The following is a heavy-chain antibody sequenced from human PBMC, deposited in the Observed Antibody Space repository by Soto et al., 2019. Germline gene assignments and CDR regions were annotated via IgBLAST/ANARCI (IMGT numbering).Heavy chain of an antibody. Sequence: GGSLRLSCAASGFTFSSYSMNWVRQAPGKGLEWVSSISSSSSYIYYADSVKGRFTISRDNAKNSLYLQMNSLRAEDTAVYYCANLFTRFGESQYYYYGMDVWGQGTTVTVSS. J-gene: IGHJ6*02. CDR2: ISSSSSYI. V-gene: IGHV3-21*01. CDR1: GFTFSSYS. D-gene: IGHD3-10*01. CDR3: ANLFTRFGESQYYYYGMDV.